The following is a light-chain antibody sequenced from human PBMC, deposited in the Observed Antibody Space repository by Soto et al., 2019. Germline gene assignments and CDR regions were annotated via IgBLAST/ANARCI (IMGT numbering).Light chain of an antibody. J-gene: IGKJ1*01. CDR1: QSISTY. CDR2: KAS. V-gene: IGKV1-5*03. CDR3: QQYDSYSPT. Sequence: DIQMTQSPSTLSGSIGDRVTITCRASQSISTYLAWFQQKPGKAPKLLIYKASSLQSGVPSRFSGSGSGTEFTLTISSLQPDDSATYYCQQYDSYSPTFGQGTKVEIK.